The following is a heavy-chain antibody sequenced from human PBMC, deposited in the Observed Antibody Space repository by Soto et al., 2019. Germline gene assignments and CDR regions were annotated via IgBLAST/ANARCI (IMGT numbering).Heavy chain of an antibody. V-gene: IGHV1-69*01. Sequence: QVQLVQSGAEVKKPGSSVKVSCKASGGTFSSYAISWVRQAPGHGLEWMGGIIPIFGTANYAQKFQGRVTITADESTCTTYMELSSLRSEDTAVYYCARDASRSYYGSGSYTYWGQGTLVTVSS. CDR1: GGTFSSYA. J-gene: IGHJ4*02. CDR3: ARDASRSYYGSGSYTY. CDR2: IIPIFGTA. D-gene: IGHD3-10*01.